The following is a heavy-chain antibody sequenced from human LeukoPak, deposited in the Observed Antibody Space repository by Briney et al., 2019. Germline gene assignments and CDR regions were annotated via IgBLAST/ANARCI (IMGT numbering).Heavy chain of an antibody. J-gene: IGHJ4*02. CDR3: ARETYYDSSGYYY. CDR2: IIPILGIA. CDR1: GGTFSSYA. D-gene: IGHD3-22*01. Sequence: GSSVKVSCKASGGTFSSYAISWVRQAPGQGLEWMGRIIPILGIANYAQKFQGRVTITADKSTSTAHMELSSLRSEDTAVYYCARETYYDSSGYYYWGQGTLVTVSS. V-gene: IGHV1-69*04.